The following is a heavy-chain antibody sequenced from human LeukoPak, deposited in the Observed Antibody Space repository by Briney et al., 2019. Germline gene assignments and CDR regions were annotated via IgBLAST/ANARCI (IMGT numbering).Heavy chain of an antibody. D-gene: IGHD3-22*01. J-gene: IGHJ4*02. CDR2: IDTYNANT. Sequence: ASVKVSCKASGYTFTSYGINWVRQAPGQGLEWIGWIDTYNANTNYAQNLQGRVTMTTDTSTSTAYMELRSLRSDDTAVYYCARVDYYDSSGSQGSFDSWGQGTLVTVSS. CDR1: GYTFTSYG. CDR3: ARVDYYDSSGSQGSFDS. V-gene: IGHV1-18*01.